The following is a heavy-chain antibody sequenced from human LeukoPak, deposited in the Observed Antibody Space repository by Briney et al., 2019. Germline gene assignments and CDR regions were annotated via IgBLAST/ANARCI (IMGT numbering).Heavy chain of an antibody. V-gene: IGHV1-8*01. Sequence: ASVKVSCKASGYIFTSYDINWVRQATGQGLEWMGWTNPISGYTGSAQKFQGRVTITRNTSISTAYLELSSLRSDDTAVYYCARGNRLYSSSWSSLPFDIWGQGTMVTVSS. J-gene: IGHJ3*02. D-gene: IGHD6-13*01. CDR1: GYIFTSYD. CDR3: ARGNRLYSSSWSSLPFDI. CDR2: TNPISGYT.